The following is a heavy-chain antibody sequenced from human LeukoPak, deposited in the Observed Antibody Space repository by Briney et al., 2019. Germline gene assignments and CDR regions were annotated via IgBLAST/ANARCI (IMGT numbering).Heavy chain of an antibody. CDR1: GFTFSSYA. Sequence: GGSLRLSCAASGFTFSSYAMHWVRQAPGKGLEWVAVISYDGSSKYYADSVKGRFTISRDNSKNTLYLQMNSLRAEDTAVYYCARGRYDTTVIVDYWGQGTLVTVSS. CDR3: ARGRYDTTVIVDY. CDR2: ISYDGSSK. D-gene: IGHD2/OR15-2a*01. V-gene: IGHV3-30-3*01. J-gene: IGHJ4*02.